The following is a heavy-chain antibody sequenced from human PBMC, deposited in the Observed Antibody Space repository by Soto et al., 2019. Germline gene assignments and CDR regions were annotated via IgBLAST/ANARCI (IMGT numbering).Heavy chain of an antibody. CDR3: ARHLEGYGMDV. CDR1: GYSFTNYW. Sequence: PGESLKISCQGSGYSFTNYWIGWVRQMPGKGLEWMGIIYPDDSDTRYSPSFQGQVTFSADKSTNSAYLQWSSLTASDTAMYYCARHLEGYGMDVWGQGTTVTAP. V-gene: IGHV5-51*01. CDR2: IYPDDSDT. J-gene: IGHJ6*02.